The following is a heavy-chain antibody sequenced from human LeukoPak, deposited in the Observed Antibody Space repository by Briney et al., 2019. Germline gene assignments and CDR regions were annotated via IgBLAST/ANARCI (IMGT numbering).Heavy chain of an antibody. CDR1: GVSISSGGYY. Sequence: SETLSLTCTVSGVSISSGGYYWSWLRQHPGKGLEWIGYIYYSGSTYYNPSLKSRVTISVDTSKNQFSLKLSSVTAADTAVYYCAGEMATTKEFDYWGQGTLVTVSS. J-gene: IGHJ4*02. CDR2: IYYSGST. V-gene: IGHV4-31*03. CDR3: AGEMATTKEFDY. D-gene: IGHD5-24*01.